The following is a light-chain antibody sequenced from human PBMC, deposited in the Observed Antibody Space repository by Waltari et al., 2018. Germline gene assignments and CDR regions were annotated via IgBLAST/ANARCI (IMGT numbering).Light chain of an antibody. CDR3: QQYYSTPYT. V-gene: IGKV1-33*01. J-gene: IGKJ2*01. Sequence: DIQMTQSPSSLSASVGERVTITCQASDEIRNFLNWYHQKPGEAPKVLIYDASNLEMGVPSRFGGSGFGTDFTLTISSLQPEDVAVYYCQQYYSTPYTFGQGTKLEIK. CDR1: DEIRNF. CDR2: DAS.